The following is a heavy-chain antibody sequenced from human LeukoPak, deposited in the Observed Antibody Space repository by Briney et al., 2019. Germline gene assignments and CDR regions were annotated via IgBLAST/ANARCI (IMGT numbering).Heavy chain of an antibody. CDR2: IYYSGST. J-gene: IGHJ4*02. CDR3: ARHGRGYSYGKIDY. D-gene: IGHD5-18*01. V-gene: IGHV4-39*01. Sequence: SETLSLTCTVSGGSISSSSYYWGWIRQPPGKGLEWIGSIYYSGSTYYNPSLKSRVTISVDTSKNQFSLKLSPVTAADTAVYYCARHGRGYSYGKIDYWGQGTLVTVSS. CDR1: GGSISSSSYY.